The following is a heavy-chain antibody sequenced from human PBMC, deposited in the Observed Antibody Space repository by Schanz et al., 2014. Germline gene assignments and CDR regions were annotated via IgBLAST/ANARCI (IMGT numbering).Heavy chain of an antibody. CDR2: INSVGSNT. D-gene: IGHD2-21*01. CDR3: ARKSLVSADYDA. J-gene: IGHJ5*02. V-gene: IGHV3-74*01. CDR1: GFTFSSHW. Sequence: EVQLVQSGGGLVQPGGSLRLSCAASGFTFSSHWMHWVRQDPGKGLVWVARINSVGSNTDYADSVTGRFTISRDNAKNTRYLQMNRLRPGDTAVYYCARKSLVSADYDAWGQGTLVTVSS.